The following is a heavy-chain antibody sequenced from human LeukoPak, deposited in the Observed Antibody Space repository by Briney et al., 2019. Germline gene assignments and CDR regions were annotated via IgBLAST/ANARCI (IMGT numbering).Heavy chain of an antibody. D-gene: IGHD6-19*01. CDR1: GASISSDY. CDR2: LYNGGST. CDR3: ARPGYSSGWYGD. Sequence: PSETLSLTCTVSGASISSDYWTRIRQPPGKGLEWIGDLYNGGSTNYNPSLKSRVTISVDMSKNQFSLKLRSVTAADTAVYYCARPGYSSGWYGDWGQGTLVTVSS. V-gene: IGHV4-59*01. J-gene: IGHJ4*02.